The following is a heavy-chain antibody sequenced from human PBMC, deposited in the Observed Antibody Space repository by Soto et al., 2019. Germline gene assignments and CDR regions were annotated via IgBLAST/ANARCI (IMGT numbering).Heavy chain of an antibody. J-gene: IGHJ4*02. CDR1: GFTFSSYS. Sequence: GGSLRLSCAASGFTFSSYSMNWVRQAPGKGLEWVAVITCDSNTRLYADSVKGRFSISRDTSKDTLYLQMSSLRPEDTAVYYCARALIPYCSRNSCRYFDYWGQGTLVTVSS. CDR2: ITCDSNTR. V-gene: IGHV3-30*03. D-gene: IGHD2-8*01. CDR3: ARALIPYCSRNSCRYFDY.